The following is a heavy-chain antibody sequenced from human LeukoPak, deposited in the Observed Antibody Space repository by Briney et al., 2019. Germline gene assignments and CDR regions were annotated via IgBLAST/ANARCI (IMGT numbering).Heavy chain of an antibody. CDR2: ILSDASSA. J-gene: IGHJ5*02. D-gene: IGHD2-2*01. CDR1: GFTLSGNW. CDR3: ARVRITRANWFDP. Sequence: GGSLRLSCAASGFTLSGNWMHWVRQAPGKGLVWVSRILSDASSATYADSVKGRFTISRDIAKNTLYLQMNSLRAEDTAVYYCARVRITRANWFDPWGQGTLVTVSS. V-gene: IGHV3-74*01.